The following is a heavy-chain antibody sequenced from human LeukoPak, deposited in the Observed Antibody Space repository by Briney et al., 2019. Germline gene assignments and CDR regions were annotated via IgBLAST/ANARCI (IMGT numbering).Heavy chain of an antibody. CDR2: IYYSGST. J-gene: IGHJ4*02. Sequence: SETLSLTCTVSGGSISSSSYYWGWIRQPPGRGLEWIGSIYYSGSTYYNPSLKSRVTISVDTSKNQFSLKPTSVTAADTAVYYCARRRTATVDFNYWGQGTLVTVSS. V-gene: IGHV4-39*01. CDR1: GGSISSSSYY. D-gene: IGHD4-23*01. CDR3: ARRRTATVDFNY.